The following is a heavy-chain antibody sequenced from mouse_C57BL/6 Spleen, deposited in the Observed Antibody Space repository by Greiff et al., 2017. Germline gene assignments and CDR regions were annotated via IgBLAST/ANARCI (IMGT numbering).Heavy chain of an antibody. D-gene: IGHD2-10*02. Sequence: QVQLQQPGTELVKPGASVKLSCKASGYTFTSYWMHWVKQRPGQGLEWIGNINPSNGGTNYNEKFKSKATLTVDKSSSTAYRQLSSLTSEDSAVYYGARSGYGNYYAMDYWGKGTSVTVSS. J-gene: IGHJ4*01. V-gene: IGHV1-53*01. CDR3: ARSGYGNYYAMDY. CDR1: GYTFTSYW. CDR2: INPSNGGT.